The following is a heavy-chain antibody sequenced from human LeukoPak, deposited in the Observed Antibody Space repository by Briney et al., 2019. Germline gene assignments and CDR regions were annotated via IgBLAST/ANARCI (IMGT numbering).Heavy chain of an antibody. CDR1: XGSFXGXY. Sequence: PSETLXXXXXXXXGSFXGXYXXWXRXXXGKXXEWIGEINHSGSTNYNPSLTRRVTISVDTSTNQFSLKLSSVTAADTAVYYCARGGKNDAFDIWGQGTMVTVSS. V-gene: IGHV4-34*01. CDR3: ARGGKNDAFDI. D-gene: IGHD1-26*01. CDR2: INHSGST. J-gene: IGHJ3*02.